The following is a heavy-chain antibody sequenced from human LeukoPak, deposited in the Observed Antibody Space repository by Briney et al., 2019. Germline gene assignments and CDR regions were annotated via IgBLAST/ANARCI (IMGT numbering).Heavy chain of an antibody. J-gene: IGHJ4*02. CDR3: ARGKDYYDSSGYPNYYFDY. CDR1: GGSISSSSYY. Sequence: PSETLSLTCTVSGGSISSSSYYWGWIRQPPGKGLEWIGSIYYSGSTYYNPSLKSRVTISVDTSKNQFSLKLSSVTAADTAVYYCARGKDYYDSSGYPNYYFDYWGQGTLVTVSS. V-gene: IGHV4-39*01. D-gene: IGHD3-22*01. CDR2: IYYSGST.